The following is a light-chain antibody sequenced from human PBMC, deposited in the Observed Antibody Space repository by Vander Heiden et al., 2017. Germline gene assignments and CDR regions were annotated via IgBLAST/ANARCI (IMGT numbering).Light chain of an antibody. CDR1: QSVLYSSNDKNY. J-gene: IGKJ1*01. CDR2: WAS. V-gene: IGKV4-1*01. Sequence: DIVMTHAPDSLAVSLGERATINCKSSQSVLYSSNDKNYLAWYQQKPGQPPTLLIYWASTRQSGVPDQFSGSGSGTDFTLTISSLQAEDVAVYYCLQYYHNEWTFGQGTKVEI. CDR3: LQYYHNEWT.